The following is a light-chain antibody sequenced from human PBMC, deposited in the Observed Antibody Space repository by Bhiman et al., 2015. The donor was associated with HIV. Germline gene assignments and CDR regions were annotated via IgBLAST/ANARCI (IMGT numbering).Light chain of an antibody. Sequence: SYELTQPPSVSVSPGQTASITCSGDKLGDKYACWYQQKPGQSPMLVIYQDTKRPSGVPDRFSGSKSGTSASLAISGLQAEDEADYYCAAWDDSLNGRVFGTGTKVTVL. CDR2: QDT. J-gene: IGLJ1*01. CDR1: KLGDKY. V-gene: IGLV3-1*01. CDR3: AAWDDSLNGRV.